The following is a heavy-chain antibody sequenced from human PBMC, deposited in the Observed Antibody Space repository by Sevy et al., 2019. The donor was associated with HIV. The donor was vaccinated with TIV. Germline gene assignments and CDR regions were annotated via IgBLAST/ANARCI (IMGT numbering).Heavy chain of an antibody. D-gene: IGHD2-15*01. CDR2: TYYRSKWYN. CDR3: ARDRDQYCSGGSCYPYYFDY. V-gene: IGHV6-1*01. J-gene: IGHJ4*02. Sequence: KQSQTLSLTCAISGDSVSSNSAAWNWIRQSPSRGLEWLGRTYYRSKWYNDYAVSVKSRITINPDTSKNQFSLQLNSVTPEDTAVYYCARDRDQYCSGGSCYPYYFDYWGQGTLVTVSS. CDR1: GDSVSSNSAA.